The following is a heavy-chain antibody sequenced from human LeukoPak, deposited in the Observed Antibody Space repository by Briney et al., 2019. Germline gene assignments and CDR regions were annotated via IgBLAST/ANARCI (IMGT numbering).Heavy chain of an antibody. Sequence: SETLSLTCTVSGGSISSNSYYWGWIRQPPGKGLEWIGSTNYSGSTYYNPSLKSRVTISVATSKNQFSLNLSSVTAADTAVYYCARQGAYYDSSGYYYLFDYWGQGTLVTVSS. CDR1: GGSISSNSYY. D-gene: IGHD3-22*01. CDR3: ARQGAYYDSSGYYYLFDY. J-gene: IGHJ4*02. CDR2: TNYSGST. V-gene: IGHV4-39*01.